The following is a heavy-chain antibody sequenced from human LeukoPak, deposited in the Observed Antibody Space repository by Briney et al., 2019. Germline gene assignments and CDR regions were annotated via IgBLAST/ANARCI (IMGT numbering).Heavy chain of an antibody. CDR3: ARGHDTTGYFAY. V-gene: IGHV7-4-1*02. J-gene: IGHJ4*02. Sequence: ASVKVSCKPSGYTFTAFPINWVRQAPGQGLEWMGWINTTTGNPTYAQGLTGQFVFSLDTSVSTAYLQITSLKTEDIGVYYCARGHDTTGYFAYWGQGSLVTVSS. CDR1: GYTFTAFP. D-gene: IGHD3-9*01. CDR2: INTTTGNP.